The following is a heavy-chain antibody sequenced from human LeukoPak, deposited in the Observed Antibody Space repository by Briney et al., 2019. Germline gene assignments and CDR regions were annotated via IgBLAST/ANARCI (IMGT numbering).Heavy chain of an antibody. V-gene: IGHV4-30-4*01. CDR3: ASRRGSSGFDY. CDR1: GGSISSGDYY. J-gene: IGHJ4*02. D-gene: IGHD6-6*01. CDR2: IYYSGST. Sequence: PLETLSLTCTVSGGSISSGDYYWSWIRQPPGKGLEWIGYIYYSGSTYYNPSLKSRVTISVDTSKNQFSLKLSSVTAADTAVYYCASRRGSSGFDYWGQGTLVTVSS.